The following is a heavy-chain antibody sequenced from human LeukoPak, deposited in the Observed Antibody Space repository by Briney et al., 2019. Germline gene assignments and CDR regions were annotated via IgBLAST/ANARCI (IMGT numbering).Heavy chain of an antibody. CDR2: ISDDGIRK. CDR1: GFTFSSYA. J-gene: IGHJ4*02. D-gene: IGHD6-13*01. V-gene: IGHV3-30-3*01. Sequence: PGGSLRLSCAASGFTFSSYAMHWVRQAPGKGLEWVAVISDDGIRKYYADSMKGRFTISRDNSKNTLYLQMNSLKPEDTAVYYCAKDNSAAGILFHYWGQGTLVTVSS. CDR3: AKDNSAAGILFHY.